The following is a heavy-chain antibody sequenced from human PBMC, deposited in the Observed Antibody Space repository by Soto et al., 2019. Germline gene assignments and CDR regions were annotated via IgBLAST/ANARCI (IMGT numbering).Heavy chain of an antibody. J-gene: IGHJ6*02. Sequence: PSETLSLTCAVYGGSFSGYYWSWIRQPPGKGLEWIGEINHSGSTNYNPSLKSRVTISVDTSKNQFSLKLSSVTAADTAVYYCATERTHYYDSLGNYYYYGMDVWGQGTTVTVSS. D-gene: IGHD3-22*01. V-gene: IGHV4-34*01. CDR3: ATERTHYYDSLGNYYYYGMDV. CDR1: GGSFSGYY. CDR2: INHSGST.